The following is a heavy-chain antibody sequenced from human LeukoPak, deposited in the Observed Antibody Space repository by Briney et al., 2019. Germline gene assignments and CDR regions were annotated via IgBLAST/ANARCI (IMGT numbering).Heavy chain of an antibody. Sequence: SVKVSCKASGGTFSSYAISWVRQAPGQGLEWMGRIIPILGIANYAQRFQGRVTITADKSTSTAYMELSSLRSEDTAVYYCARGGLGYGGNNRAFDIWGQGTTVTVSS. V-gene: IGHV1-69*04. CDR3: ARGGLGYGGNNRAFDI. CDR2: IIPILGIA. D-gene: IGHD4-23*01. J-gene: IGHJ3*02. CDR1: GGTFSSYA.